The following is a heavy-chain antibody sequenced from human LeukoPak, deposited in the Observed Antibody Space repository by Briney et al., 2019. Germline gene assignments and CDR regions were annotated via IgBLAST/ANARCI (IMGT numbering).Heavy chain of an antibody. Sequence: ASVKVSCKASGYTFTGYYMHWVRQAPGQGREGMGWINPNSGGTNYAQKLQGRVTMNRDTSISTAYMELSRLRSDDTAVYYCARDGARYDILTGYGFDYWGQGTLVTVSS. CDR3: ARDGARYDILTGYGFDY. J-gene: IGHJ4*02. V-gene: IGHV1-2*02. CDR1: GYTFTGYY. D-gene: IGHD3-9*01. CDR2: INPNSGGT.